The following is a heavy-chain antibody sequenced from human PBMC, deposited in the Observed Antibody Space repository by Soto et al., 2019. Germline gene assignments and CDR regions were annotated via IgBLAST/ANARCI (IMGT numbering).Heavy chain of an antibody. D-gene: IGHD2-2*01. V-gene: IGHV1-2*02. J-gene: IGHJ6*02. CDR1: GYTFTDHY. CDR2: MHPNNGAT. Sequence: ASVKVSCKASGYTFTDHYLLWVRQAPGQGLEWMGWMHPNNGATNFAQKFQGRVTMTRDTSISTVYLEIPRLKSDDTAVYFCARASSLSGGHRASEFWGQGTSGTVSS. CDR3: ARASSLSGGHRASEF.